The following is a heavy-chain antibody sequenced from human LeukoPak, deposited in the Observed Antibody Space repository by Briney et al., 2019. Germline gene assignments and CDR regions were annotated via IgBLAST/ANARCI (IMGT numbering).Heavy chain of an antibody. J-gene: IGHJ6*03. D-gene: IGHD3-10*01. CDR1: GYSISSGYY. V-gene: IGHV4-38-2*02. Sequence: SETLSLTCTVSGYSISSGYYWGWIRPPPGKGLEWIGSIYHSGSTYYNPSLKSRVTISVDTSKNQFSLKLSSVTAADTAVYYCATGDYYYMDVWGKGTTVTVSS. CDR3: ATGDYYYMDV. CDR2: IYHSGST.